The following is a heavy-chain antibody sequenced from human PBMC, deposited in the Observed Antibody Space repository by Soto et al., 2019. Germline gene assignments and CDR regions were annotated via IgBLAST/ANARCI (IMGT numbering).Heavy chain of an antibody. CDR2: IIPIFGTA. J-gene: IGHJ4*02. CDR3: ARDRTITSYSGSNYYFDY. CDR1: GGTFSSYA. V-gene: IGHV1-69*13. D-gene: IGHD1-26*01. Sequence: ASVKVSCKASGGTFSSYAISWVRQAPGQGIEWMGGIIPIFGTANYAQKFQGRVTITADESTSTAYMELSSLRSEDTAVYYCARDRTITSYSGSNYYFDYWIGPGTLVTVSS.